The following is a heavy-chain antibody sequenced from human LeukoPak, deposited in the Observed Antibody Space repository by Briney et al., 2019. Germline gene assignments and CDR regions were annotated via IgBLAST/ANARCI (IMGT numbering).Heavy chain of an antibody. CDR3: ARDIKDIVVVPAAMDYYYYYMDV. V-gene: IGHV3-23*01. CDR2: IRYGADSA. D-gene: IGHD2-2*01. CDR1: GFTFIDYA. J-gene: IGHJ6*03. Sequence: GGSLRLSCAASGFTFIDYAMTWVRQAPGKGLEWVSTIRYGADSAYYADSVKGRFTISRDNSKNTLYLQMNSLRAEDTAVYYCARDIKDIVVVPAAMDYYYYYMDVWGKGTTVTISS.